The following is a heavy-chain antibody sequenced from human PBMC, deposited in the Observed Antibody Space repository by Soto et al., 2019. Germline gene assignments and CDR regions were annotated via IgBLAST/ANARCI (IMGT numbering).Heavy chain of an antibody. CDR2: ISARGGSS. Sequence: VQLLESGGGLVQPGGSLRLSCAASGFSFSSYPMVWVRKAPGKGLEWVSVISARGGSSYFADSVKGRFTISRDNSKNVLSLEMNSLRAEDTAIYFCAKGSIEYSASVDNWGQGTLVLVSS. V-gene: IGHV3-23*01. D-gene: IGHD5-12*01. CDR1: GFSFSSYP. J-gene: IGHJ4*02. CDR3: AKGSIEYSASVDN.